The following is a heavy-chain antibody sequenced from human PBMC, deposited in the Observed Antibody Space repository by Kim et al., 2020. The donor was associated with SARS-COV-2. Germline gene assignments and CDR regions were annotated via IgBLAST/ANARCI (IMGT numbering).Heavy chain of an antibody. CDR3: ARDWGWSGSYGLDY. Sequence: GGSLRLSCAASGFTFSSHGMHWVRQAPGKGLEWVAIIWYDDTNKYYADSVKGRFTISRDNSKNMLYLQMNSLRAEDTAVYYCARDWGWSGSYGLDYWGQG. CDR2: IWYDDTNK. D-gene: IGHD1-26*01. V-gene: IGHV3-33*01. CDR1: GFTFSSHG. J-gene: IGHJ4*02.